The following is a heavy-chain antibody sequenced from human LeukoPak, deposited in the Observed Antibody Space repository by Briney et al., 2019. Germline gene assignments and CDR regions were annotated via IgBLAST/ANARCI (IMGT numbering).Heavy chain of an antibody. CDR2: TTTGSGET. CDR1: GYTFTDYA. V-gene: IGHV1-3*02. Sequence: ASVKVSCKASGYTFTDYALHWVRQAPGQSLEWMGWTTTGSGETRYSQEFQRRITFTRDTSASTVYMDLSDLRSEDTAVYYCARGGKQWRGGNYFDSWGQGTLVAVSS. D-gene: IGHD6-19*01. J-gene: IGHJ4*02. CDR3: ARGGKQWRGGNYFDS.